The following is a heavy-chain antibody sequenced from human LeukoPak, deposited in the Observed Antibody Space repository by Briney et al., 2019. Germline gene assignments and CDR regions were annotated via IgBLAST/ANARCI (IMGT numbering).Heavy chain of an antibody. D-gene: IGHD3-16*02. V-gene: IGHV3-48*02. CDR1: GFTFSSYS. CDR3: ARDTYYDYVWGSYRYTHFDY. CDR2: ISSSSSTI. J-gene: IGHJ4*02. Sequence: GGSLRLSCAASGFTFSSYSMNWVRQAPGKGLEWVSYISSSSSTIYYADSVKGRFTISRDSAKNSLYLQMNSLGDEDTAVYYCARDTYYDYVWGSYRYTHFDYWGQGTLVSVSS.